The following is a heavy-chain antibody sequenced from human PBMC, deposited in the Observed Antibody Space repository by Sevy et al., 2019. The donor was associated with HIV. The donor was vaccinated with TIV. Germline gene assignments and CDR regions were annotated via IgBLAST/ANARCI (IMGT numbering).Heavy chain of an antibody. Sequence: GESLKISCKGSGYSFTSHWLGWVRHMPGKGLEWRGIIYPDGSDTKYSPSFQGKVTFSAAKSISTAYLQWSSMKASDTAMYYCATSRSGYFDSSGYYVYWGQGTLVTVSS. CDR1: GYSFTSHW. CDR3: ATSRSGYFDSSGYYVY. CDR2: IYPDGSDT. D-gene: IGHD3-22*01. V-gene: IGHV5-51*01. J-gene: IGHJ4*02.